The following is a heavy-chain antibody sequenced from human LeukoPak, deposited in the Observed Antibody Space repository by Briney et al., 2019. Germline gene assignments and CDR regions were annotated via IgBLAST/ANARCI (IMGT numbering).Heavy chain of an antibody. J-gene: IGHJ5*01. CDR2: ISGSGGST. D-gene: IGHD1-26*01. Sequence: PGGSLRLSCAASGFTFSSYAMSWVRQAPGKGLEWGSAISGSGGSTYYADSVKGRFTIYRDNSTNSLYLQMNSLRAEDTAVYYCAKCSIGSYYSRDWFDSWGQGTLVTVSS. CDR1: GFTFSSYA. V-gene: IGHV3-23*01. CDR3: AKCSIGSYYSRDWFDS.